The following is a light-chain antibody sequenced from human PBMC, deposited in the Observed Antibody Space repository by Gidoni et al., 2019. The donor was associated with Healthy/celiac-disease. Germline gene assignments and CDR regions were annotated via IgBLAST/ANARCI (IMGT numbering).Light chain of an antibody. CDR1: NSGSKN. J-gene: IGLJ2*01. Sequence: SYELTQPLSVSVALGQTARITCGGNNSGSKNVHWYQQKPGQAPVLVIYRDSNRPSGIPERFSGSNSGNTATLTTSRAQAGDEADYYCQVWDSSTARVVFGGGTKLTVL. CDR2: RDS. V-gene: IGLV3-9*01. CDR3: QVWDSSTARVV.